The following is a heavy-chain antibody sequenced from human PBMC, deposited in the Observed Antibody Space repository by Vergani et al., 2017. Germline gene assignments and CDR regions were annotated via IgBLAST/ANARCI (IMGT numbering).Heavy chain of an antibody. J-gene: IGHJ6*03. CDR2: IYYSGST. CDR3: AREVWGNDYYDYYMDV. V-gene: IGHV4-59*01. D-gene: IGHD3-16*01. Sequence: QVQLQESGPGLVKPSETLSLTCTVSGGSISSYYWSWIRQPPGKGLEWIGYIYYSGSTNYNPSLKSRVTISVDTSKNQFSLKLSSVTAADTAVYYCAREVWGNDYYDYYMDVWGKGTTVTVSS. CDR1: GGSISSYY.